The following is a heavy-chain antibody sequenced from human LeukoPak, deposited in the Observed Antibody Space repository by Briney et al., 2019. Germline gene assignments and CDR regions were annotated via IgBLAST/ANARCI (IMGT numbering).Heavy chain of an antibody. J-gene: IGHJ4*02. Sequence: TLSLTCTVSGGSISSYYWSWIRQPPGKSLEWLALIYWNDDKRYSPSLKSRLTITKDTSKNQVVLTMTNMDPVDTATYYCAHTPNNPSYYDYVWGSYRPFDYWGQGTLVTVSS. D-gene: IGHD3-16*02. V-gene: IGHV2-5*01. CDR2: IYWNDDK. CDR1: GGSISSYY. CDR3: AHTPNNPSYYDYVWGSYRPFDY.